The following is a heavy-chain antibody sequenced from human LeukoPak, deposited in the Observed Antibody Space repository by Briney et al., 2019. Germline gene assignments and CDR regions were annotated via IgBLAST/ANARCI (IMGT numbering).Heavy chain of an antibody. D-gene: IGHD3-10*01. CDR2: IYHSGST. CDR1: GYSISSGYY. J-gene: IGHJ4*02. CDR3: AGTSVRGVIGY. Sequence: SETLSLTCAVSGYSISSGYYWGWIRQPPGKGLEWIGSIYHSGSTYYNPSLKSRVTISVDTSKNQFSLKLSSVTAADTAVYYCAGTSVRGVIGYWGQGTLVTVSS. V-gene: IGHV4-38-2*01.